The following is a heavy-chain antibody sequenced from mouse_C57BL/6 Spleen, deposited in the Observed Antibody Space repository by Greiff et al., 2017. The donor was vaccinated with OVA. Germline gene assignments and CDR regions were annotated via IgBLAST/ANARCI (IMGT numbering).Heavy chain of an antibody. CDR3: ARHGNSNYPFDY. CDR2: ISGGGGNT. V-gene: IGHV5-9*01. CDR1: GFTFSSYT. Sequence: EVMLVESGGGLVKPGGSLKLSCAASGFTFSSYTMSWVRQTPEKRLEWVATISGGGGNTYYPDSVKGRFTISRDNAKNTLYLQMSSLRSEDTALYYCARHGNSNYPFDYWGQGTTLTVSS. D-gene: IGHD2-5*01. J-gene: IGHJ2*01.